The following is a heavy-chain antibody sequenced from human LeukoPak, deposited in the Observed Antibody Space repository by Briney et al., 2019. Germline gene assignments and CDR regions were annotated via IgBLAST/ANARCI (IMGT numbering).Heavy chain of an antibody. J-gene: IGHJ5*02. Sequence: GGSLRLSCAASGFTVSSNYMSWVRQAPGKGLEWVSVIYSGGSTYYADSVKGRFTISRDNSKNTLYLQMNSLRAEDTAVYYCARGAAARPMNWFDPWGQGTLVTVSS. CDR2: IYSGGST. V-gene: IGHV3-66*02. CDR1: GFTVSSNY. CDR3: ARGAAARPMNWFDP. D-gene: IGHD6-6*01.